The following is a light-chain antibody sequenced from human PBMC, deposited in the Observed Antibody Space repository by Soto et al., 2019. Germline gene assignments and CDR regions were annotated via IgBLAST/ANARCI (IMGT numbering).Light chain of an antibody. CDR2: DAS. CDR1: QSISSS. J-gene: IGKJ1*01. V-gene: IGKV3-11*01. CDR3: QQRSEWPRT. Sequence: EIVLTQSPATLSLSPGERATLSCRASQSISSSLAWYQQEPGQAPRLLIYDASSRATGFPARFSGSGSGTDFTLTIGSLEPEDFAAYYCQQRSEWPRTFGQGTKVDIK.